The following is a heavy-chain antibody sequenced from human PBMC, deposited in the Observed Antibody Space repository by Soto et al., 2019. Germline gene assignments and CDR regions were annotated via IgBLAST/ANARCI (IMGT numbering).Heavy chain of an antibody. D-gene: IGHD5-18*01. CDR3: AKDRGIQLWLWNYYGMDV. CDR2: ISYDGSNK. J-gene: IGHJ6*02. CDR1: GFTFSSYG. V-gene: IGHV3-30*18. Sequence: PGGSLRLSCAASGFTFSSYGMHWVRQAPGKGLEWVAVISYDGSNKYYADSVKGRFTISRDNSKNTLYLQMNSLRVEDTAVYYCAKDRGIQLWLWNYYGMDVWGQGTTVTVSS.